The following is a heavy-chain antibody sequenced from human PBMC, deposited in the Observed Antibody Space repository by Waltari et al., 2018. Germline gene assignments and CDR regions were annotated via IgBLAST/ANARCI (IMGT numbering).Heavy chain of an antibody. V-gene: IGHV4-34*01. Sequence: QVQLQQWGAGLLKPSETLSLTCAVYGGSFSGYYWSWIRQPPGKGLEWIGEINHSGSTNYNPSLKSRVTISVDTSKNQFSLKLSSVTAADTAVYYCASRLAVTTLYYFDYWGQGTLVTVSS. CDR3: ASRLAVTTLYYFDY. CDR2: INHSGST. D-gene: IGHD4-17*01. CDR1: GGSFSGYY. J-gene: IGHJ4*02.